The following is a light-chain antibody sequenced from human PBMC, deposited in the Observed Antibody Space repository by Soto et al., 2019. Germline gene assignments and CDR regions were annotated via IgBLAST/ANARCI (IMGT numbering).Light chain of an antibody. CDR1: QSLLHSNGYNY. CDR3: MQALQTPNT. Sequence: DIVMTQSPLSLPVTPGEPASISCTSNQSLLHSNGYNYLDWYLQKPGQSPQFLIYLGSNRASGVPDRFSGSGAGTDFTLKISRVEAEDVGVYYCMQALQTPNTFGQGTKLEIK. CDR2: LGS. V-gene: IGKV2-28*01. J-gene: IGKJ2*01.